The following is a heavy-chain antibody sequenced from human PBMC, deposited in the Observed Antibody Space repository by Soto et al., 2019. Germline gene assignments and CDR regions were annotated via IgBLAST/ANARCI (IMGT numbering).Heavy chain of an antibody. CDR2: INPKSGGT. V-gene: IGHV1-2*04. J-gene: IGHJ6*02. CDR1: GYSFTDYH. D-gene: IGHD2-8*01. Sequence: QVQLVQSGAEVKKPGASVKVSCKASGYSFTDYHIHWVRQAPGQGLEWLGRINPKSGGTSTAQKVQGWVTMTPDTSISKASMELTRLTSDDTAIYYCARGDSTDCSNGVCSFFYNHDMDVWGQGTTVTVSS. CDR3: ARGDSTDCSNGVCSFFYNHDMDV.